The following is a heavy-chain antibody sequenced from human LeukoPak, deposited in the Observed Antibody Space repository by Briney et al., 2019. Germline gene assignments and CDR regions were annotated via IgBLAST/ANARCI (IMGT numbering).Heavy chain of an antibody. J-gene: IGHJ6*03. V-gene: IGHV3-9*03. CDR2: ISWNSGSI. Sequence: GGSLRLPCAASGFTYEDYAMHWVRQPRAKGLECVSGISWNSGSIGYADSVRGRFTISRDNAKNSLYLQMNSLRAEDMALYYCAKDKLGAYYYYYMDVWGKGTTVTVSS. D-gene: IGHD3-10*01. CDR1: GFTYEDYA. CDR3: AKDKLGAYYYYYMDV.